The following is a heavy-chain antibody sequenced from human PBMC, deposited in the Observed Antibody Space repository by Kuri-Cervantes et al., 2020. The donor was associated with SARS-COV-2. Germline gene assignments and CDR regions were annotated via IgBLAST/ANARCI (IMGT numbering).Heavy chain of an antibody. J-gene: IGHJ4*02. V-gene: IGHV3-30*18. CDR1: GFNFSRTD. Sequence: GGSLRLSCAASGFNFSRTDMHWVRQAPGKGLEWVAAISHDGKNKKCIASGKGRFTISRDNSQNTLYLHMKSLRSEDTAMYYCAKDLIGHPLFDYWGQGTLVTVSS. CDR3: AKDLIGHPLFDY. D-gene: IGHD2-8*01. CDR2: ISHDGKNK.